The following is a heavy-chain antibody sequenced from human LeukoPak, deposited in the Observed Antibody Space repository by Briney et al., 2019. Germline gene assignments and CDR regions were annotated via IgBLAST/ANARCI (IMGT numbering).Heavy chain of an antibody. CDR1: GFTFSSYA. J-gene: IGHJ4*02. CDR3: TKDQADGYTNYGDY. V-gene: IGHV3-23*01. D-gene: IGHD5-24*01. CDR2: IRSSGDTT. Sequence: GGSLRLSCAASGFTFSSYAMSWGRLAPGEWPQWVSTIRSSGDTTYYADPVKGRFTVSRDNSKRTLNLLMNSLRAEDTAVYYCTKDQADGYTNYGDYWGQGTLVTVSS.